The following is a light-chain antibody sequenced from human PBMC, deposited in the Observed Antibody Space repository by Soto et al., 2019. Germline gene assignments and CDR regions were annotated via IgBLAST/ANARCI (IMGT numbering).Light chain of an antibody. J-gene: IGLJ2*01. CDR1: SSDVGGYNY. CDR2: DVS. CDR3: SSYTSSSTPVV. V-gene: IGLV2-14*01. Sequence: QSALTQPASVSGSPGQSITISCTGNSSDVGGYNYVSWYQQHPGKAPKLMIYDVSTRPSGVSNRFSGSKSGNTASLTISGLQAEDEADYYCSSYTSSSTPVVFGGGTKLTVL.